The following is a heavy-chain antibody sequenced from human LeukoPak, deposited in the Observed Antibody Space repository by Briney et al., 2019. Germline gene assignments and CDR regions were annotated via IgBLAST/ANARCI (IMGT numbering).Heavy chain of an antibody. CDR3: AGSPAALVVRMNWFDP. V-gene: IGHV4-61*02. J-gene: IGHJ5*02. CDR1: GGSISSGSYF. CDR2: IYTSGST. D-gene: IGHD2-2*01. Sequence: PSETLSLTCTVSGGSISSGSYFWSWIRQPAGKGLEWIGRIYTSGSTNYNPSLKSRVTISVDTSKNQFSLKLSSVTAADTAVYYCAGSPAALVVRMNWFDPWGQGTLVTVSS.